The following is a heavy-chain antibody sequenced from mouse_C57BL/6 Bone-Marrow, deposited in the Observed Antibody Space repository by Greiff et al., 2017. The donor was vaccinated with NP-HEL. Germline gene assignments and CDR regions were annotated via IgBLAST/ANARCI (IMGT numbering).Heavy chain of an antibody. D-gene: IGHD1-1*01. Sequence: QVQLQQSGPELVKPGASVKISCKASGYTFTDYYINWVKQRPGQGLEWIGWIFPGSGSTYYNEKFKGKATLTVDKSSSTAYMLLSSLTSEDSAVYYCAREDYYGSSYVWFAYWGQGTLVTVSA. CDR1: GYTFTDYY. J-gene: IGHJ3*01. CDR2: IFPGSGST. CDR3: AREDYYGSSYVWFAY. V-gene: IGHV1-75*01.